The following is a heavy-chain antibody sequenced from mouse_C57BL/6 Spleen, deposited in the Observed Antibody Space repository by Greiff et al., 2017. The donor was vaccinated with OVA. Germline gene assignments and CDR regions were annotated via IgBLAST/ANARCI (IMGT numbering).Heavy chain of an antibody. Sequence: VQLQQPGAELVMPGASVKLSCKASGYTFTSYWMHWVKQRPGQGLEWIGEIDPSDSYTNYNQKFKGKSTLTVDKSSSTAYMQLSSLTSEDSAVYYCARGYSNYVDYAMDYWGQGTSVTVSS. CDR3: ARGYSNYVDYAMDY. J-gene: IGHJ4*01. D-gene: IGHD2-5*01. V-gene: IGHV1-69*01. CDR1: GYTFTSYW. CDR2: IDPSDSYT.